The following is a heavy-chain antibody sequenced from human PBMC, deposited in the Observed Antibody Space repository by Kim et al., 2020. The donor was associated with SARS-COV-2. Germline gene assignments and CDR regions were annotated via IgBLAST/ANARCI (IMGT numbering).Heavy chain of an antibody. D-gene: IGHD6-19*01. V-gene: IGHV3-15*01. Sequence: GGSLRLSCAASGFTFSNAWMSWVRQAPGKGLEWVGRIKSKTDGGTTDYAAPVKGRFTISRDDSKNTLYLQMNSLKTEDTAVYYCTTGTQWLARYYYGMDVWGQGTTVTVSS. CDR3: TTGTQWLARYYYGMDV. J-gene: IGHJ6*02. CDR1: GFTFSNAW. CDR2: IKSKTDGGTT.